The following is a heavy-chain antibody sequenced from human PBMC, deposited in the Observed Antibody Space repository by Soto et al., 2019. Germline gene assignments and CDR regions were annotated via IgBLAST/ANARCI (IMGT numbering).Heavy chain of an antibody. Sequence: LRLSCAASGFTFSSYGMHWVRQAPGKGLEWVAVIWYDGSNKYYADSVKGRFTISRDNSKNTLYLQMNSLRAEDTAVYYCAREGITMIVVTRPYYGMDVWGQGTTVTVSS. J-gene: IGHJ6*02. V-gene: IGHV3-33*01. D-gene: IGHD3-22*01. CDR2: IWYDGSNK. CDR1: GFTFSSYG. CDR3: AREGITMIVVTRPYYGMDV.